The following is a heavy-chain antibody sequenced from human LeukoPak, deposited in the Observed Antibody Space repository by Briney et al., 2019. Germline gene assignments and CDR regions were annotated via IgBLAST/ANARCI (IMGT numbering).Heavy chain of an antibody. CDR3: ARDYYDSSGYLTGFDY. J-gene: IGHJ4*02. CDR1: GYTFTSYY. V-gene: IGHV1-46*01. CDR2: INPSGGST. Sequence: ASVKVSCKAPGYTFTSYYMHWVRQAPGQGLEWMGIINPSGGSTSYAQKFQGRVTMTRDTSTSTVYMELSSLRSEDTAVYYCARDYYDSSGYLTGFDYWGQGTLVTVSS. D-gene: IGHD3-22*01.